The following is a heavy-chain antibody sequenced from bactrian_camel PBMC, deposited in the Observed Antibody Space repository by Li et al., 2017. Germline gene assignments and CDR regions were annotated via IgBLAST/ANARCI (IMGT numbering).Heavy chain of an antibody. V-gene: IGHV3S1*01. CDR2: IDSHIPT. D-gene: IGHD5*01. CDR1: GFKLPNLC. Sequence: QLVESGGGSVQAGGSLALSCVVSGFKLPNLCMGWIRQAPGQEREGVAAIDSHIPTTYADSVKGRFTVDKDNAANTLYLRMNSLEPADTAMYYCAAAAGYGLTTPLAPSRYRHWGQGTQVTVS. CDR3: AAAAGYGLTTPLAPSRYRH. J-gene: IGHJ4*01.